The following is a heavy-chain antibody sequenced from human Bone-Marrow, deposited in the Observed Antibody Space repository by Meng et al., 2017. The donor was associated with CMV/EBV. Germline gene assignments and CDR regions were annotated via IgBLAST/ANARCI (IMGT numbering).Heavy chain of an antibody. V-gene: IGHV3-30*02. J-gene: IGHJ6*02. Sequence: GEYLKISCLASGFTFRSYGMHWVRQAPGKGLEWVAFMRFDGTKTYYGDSVKGRFTISRDNSRNTLYLQMNSLRVDDTAVYYCAKSEDVIMVPTGFYYYAMDVWGQGTTVTVSS. D-gene: IGHD3-10*01. CDR3: AKSEDVIMVPTGFYYYAMDV. CDR2: MRFDGTKT. CDR1: GFTFRSYG.